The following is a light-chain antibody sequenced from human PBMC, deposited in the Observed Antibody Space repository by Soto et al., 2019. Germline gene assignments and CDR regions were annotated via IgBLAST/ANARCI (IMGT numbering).Light chain of an antibody. CDR2: RND. V-gene: IGLV1-47*01. CDR3: AAWDENLRGEV. CDR1: ISNIGSNY. Sequence: QSVLTQPPSASGTPGQRVTISCSGSISNIGSNYLYWYQQLPGTAPKLLIYRNDQRPSGVPDRFSGSKSGTSASLAISGLRSEDEADYYCAAWDENLRGEVFGGGTKLTVL. J-gene: IGLJ3*02.